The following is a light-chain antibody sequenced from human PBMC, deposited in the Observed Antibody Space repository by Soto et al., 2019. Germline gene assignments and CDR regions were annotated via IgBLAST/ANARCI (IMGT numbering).Light chain of an antibody. CDR3: LQYGSSPRT. CDR2: QTS. J-gene: IGKJ1*01. CDR1: QYINTR. Sequence: ELVLTQSPATLSSFPGDRVTLSCRASQYINTRLAWYQHRPGQAPRLLIYQTSIRAAGIPARFSASGTGTDFTLTISRLEPEDFAVYYCLQYGSSPRTFGQGTKVEIK. V-gene: IGKV3-20*01.